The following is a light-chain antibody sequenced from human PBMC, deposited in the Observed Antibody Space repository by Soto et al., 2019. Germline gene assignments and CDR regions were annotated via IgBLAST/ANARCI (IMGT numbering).Light chain of an antibody. CDR3: QQRSSWPPT. J-gene: IGKJ1*01. V-gene: IGKV3-11*01. CDR2: DAS. CDR1: QSVSSY. Sequence: EIVLTQSPATLSLSPGGRATLSCRASQSVSSYLAWYQQKPGQAPRLLIYDASNRATGIPARFSGSGSGTDFTLTISSLEPEDFAVYYCQQRSSWPPTFGQGTKVEIK.